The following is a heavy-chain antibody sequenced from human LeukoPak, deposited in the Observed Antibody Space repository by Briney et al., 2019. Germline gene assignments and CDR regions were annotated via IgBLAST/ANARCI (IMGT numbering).Heavy chain of an antibody. Sequence: PSETLSLTCIVSDGSISSGDYYWSWIRQPPRQGLEWIGCIYSSGSTYYNPSLKGRVTISVDTSKNQFSLKLSSVAAADTAVYFCARAHPQQSTQTFDYWGQGTLVTVSS. J-gene: IGHJ4*02. CDR1: DGSISSGDYY. D-gene: IGHD6-13*01. CDR2: IYSSGST. V-gene: IGHV4-30-4*01. CDR3: ARAHPQQSTQTFDY.